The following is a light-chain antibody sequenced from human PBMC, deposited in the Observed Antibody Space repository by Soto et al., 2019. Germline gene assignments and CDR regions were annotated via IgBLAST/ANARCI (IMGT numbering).Light chain of an antibody. V-gene: IGLV2-8*01. CDR3: SSYAARNSVVV. J-gene: IGLJ2*01. CDR2: EVF. CDR1: SSDVGGYNS. Sequence: QSVLTQPPSASGSPGQSVTISCTGSSSDVGGYNSVSWYQQHPGRAPKLIIYEVFKRPSGVPDRFSGSKSDNTASLTVSGLQAEDEADYYCSSYAARNSVVVFGGGTKLTVL.